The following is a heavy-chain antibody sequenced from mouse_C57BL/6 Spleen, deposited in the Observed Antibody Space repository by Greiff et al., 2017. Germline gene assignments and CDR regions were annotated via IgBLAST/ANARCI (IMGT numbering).Heavy chain of an antibody. J-gene: IGHJ3*01. CDR1: GFTFSDYY. CDR3: AREDLLLRYPFAY. D-gene: IGHD1-1*01. V-gene: IGHV5-16*01. Sequence: EVKLLESEGGLVQPGSSMKLSCTASGFTFSDYYMAWVRQVPEKGLEWVANINYDGSSTYYLDSLKSRFIISRDNAKNILYLQMSSLKSEDTATYYCAREDLLLRYPFAYWGQGTLVTVSA. CDR2: INYDGSST.